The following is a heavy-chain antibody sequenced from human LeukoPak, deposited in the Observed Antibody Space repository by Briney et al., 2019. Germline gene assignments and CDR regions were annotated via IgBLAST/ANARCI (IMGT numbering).Heavy chain of an antibody. V-gene: IGHV1-2*06. J-gene: IGHJ4*02. CDR2: INPNSGGT. CDR3: ARAYNGYSSSSPKGY. D-gene: IGHD6-6*01. Sequence: GAPVTVSCKASGYTFTGYYMHWVRQAPGQGLEWMGRINPNSGGTNYAQKFQGRVTMTRDTSISTAYMELSRLRSDDTAVYYCARAYNGYSSSSPKGYWGQGTLVTVSS. CDR1: GYTFTGYY.